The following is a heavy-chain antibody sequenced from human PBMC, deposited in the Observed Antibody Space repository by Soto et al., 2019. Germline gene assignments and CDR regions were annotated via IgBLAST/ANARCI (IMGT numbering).Heavy chain of an antibody. Sequence: ASVKVSCKASGGTFSSYAISWVRQAPGQGLEWMGGIIPIFGTANYAQKFQGRVTITADKSTSTAYMELSSLRSEDTAVYYCARDSQGYSRYYFDYWGQGTLVTVSS. CDR1: GGTFSSYA. CDR3: ARDSQGYSRYYFDY. J-gene: IGHJ4*02. CDR2: IIPIFGTA. D-gene: IGHD5-12*01. V-gene: IGHV1-69*06.